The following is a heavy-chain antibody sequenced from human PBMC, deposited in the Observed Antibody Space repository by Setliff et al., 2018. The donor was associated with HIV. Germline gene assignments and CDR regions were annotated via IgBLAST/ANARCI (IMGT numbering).Heavy chain of an antibody. CDR3: ARGDGTKYYYYYYMDV. CDR1: GGTISSYA. Sequence: SETLSLTCTVSGGTISSYAWSWVRQPPGKGLEWIGDIYYSGSTNYNPSLKRRVTISVDTSKNQFLLKLSSVPAADTAVYYCARGDGTKYYYYYYMDVWGKGTTVTVSS. CDR2: IYYSGST. V-gene: IGHV4-59*01. J-gene: IGHJ6*03. D-gene: IGHD1-7*01.